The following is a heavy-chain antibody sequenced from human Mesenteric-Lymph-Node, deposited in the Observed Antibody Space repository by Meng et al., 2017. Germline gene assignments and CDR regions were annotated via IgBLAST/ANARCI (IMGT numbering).Heavy chain of an antibody. D-gene: IGHD3-22*01. Sequence: GGSLRLSCAVSGFTFSSYEMNWVRQAPGKGLEWISYISTSASGNIIYYADSVKGRFTISRDDAKNSLYLQMNNLRAEDTAVYYCAANYYDSSGFDYWGQGTLVTVSS. CDR2: ISTSASGNII. J-gene: IGHJ4*02. CDR3: AANYYDSSGFDY. CDR1: GFTFSSYE. V-gene: IGHV3-48*03.